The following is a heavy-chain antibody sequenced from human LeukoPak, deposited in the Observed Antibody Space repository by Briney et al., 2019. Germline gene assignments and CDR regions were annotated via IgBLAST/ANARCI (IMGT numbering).Heavy chain of an antibody. D-gene: IGHD2-2*01. CDR1: GFSVSTKY. J-gene: IGHJ4*02. Sequence: GGSLRLSCAASGFSVSTKYMSWVRQAPGKGLEWVSLIYGDGSTYYADSVKGRFTISRDNSKNTLYLQMDTLRADDTAVYYCAKDRRGEYQYAFDSWGQGILVTVSS. CDR3: AKDRRGEYQYAFDS. V-gene: IGHV3-66*01. CDR2: IYGDGST.